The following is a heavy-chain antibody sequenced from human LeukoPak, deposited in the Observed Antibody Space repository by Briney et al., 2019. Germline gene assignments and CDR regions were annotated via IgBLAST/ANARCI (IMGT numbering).Heavy chain of an antibody. CDR1: GGSIGSYY. V-gene: IGHV4-59*01. J-gene: IGHJ3*02. CDR2: IYYSGST. CDR3: ARDSGRDGYNRGAFDI. D-gene: IGHD5-24*01. Sequence: PSETLSLTCTVSGGSIGSYYWSWIRQPPGKGLEWIGYIYYSGSTNYNPSLKSRVTISVDTSKNQFSLKLSSVTAADTAVYYCARDSGRDGYNRGAFDIWGQGTMVTVSS.